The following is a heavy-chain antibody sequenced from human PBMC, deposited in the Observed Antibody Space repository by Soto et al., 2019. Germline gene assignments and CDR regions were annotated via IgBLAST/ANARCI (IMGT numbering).Heavy chain of an antibody. CDR3: ARPHRRGYSYGVFDY. CDR2: ISYDGSNK. Sequence: GGSLRLSCAAPGFTFSSYAMHWVRQAPGKGLEWVAVISYDGSNKYYADSVKGRFTISRDNSKNTLYLQMNSLRAEDTAVYYCARPHRRGYSYGVFDYWGQGTLVTVSS. V-gene: IGHV3-30-3*01. D-gene: IGHD5-18*01. J-gene: IGHJ4*02. CDR1: GFTFSSYA.